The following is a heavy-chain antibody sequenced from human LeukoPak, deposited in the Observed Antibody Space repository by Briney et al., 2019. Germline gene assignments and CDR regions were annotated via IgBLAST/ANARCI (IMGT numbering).Heavy chain of an antibody. CDR2: ITSSGDDT. D-gene: IGHD3-16*01. Sequence: PGGSLRHTCAVSGFSSSNYAMSWVRQAPGKGLEWVSSITSSGDDTFYAVSVKGRFTISRDNSWDTVFLQMNSLRADDTAVYYCAFDWGFDYWGQGTLVTVSS. V-gene: IGHV3-23*01. CDR3: AFDWGFDY. CDR1: GFSSSNYA. J-gene: IGHJ4*02.